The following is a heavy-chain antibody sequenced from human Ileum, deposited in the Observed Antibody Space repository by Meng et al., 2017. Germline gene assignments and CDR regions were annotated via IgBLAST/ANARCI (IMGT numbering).Heavy chain of an antibody. D-gene: IGHD3-10*02. J-gene: IGHJ2*01. Sequence: SETLSLTCVVSDGSIDSNNWWSWVRQSPGKGLEWIGEVYSSGSTHYNPSLKSRVTISVDNSKNQFSLRLNSVTAADTAVYYCARANYVRYFDLWGPGTLVTVSS. CDR1: DGSIDSNNW. CDR3: ARANYVRYFDL. V-gene: IGHV4-4*02. CDR2: VYSSGST.